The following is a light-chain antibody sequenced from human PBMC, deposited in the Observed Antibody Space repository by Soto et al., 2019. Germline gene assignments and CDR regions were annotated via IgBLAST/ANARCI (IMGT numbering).Light chain of an antibody. J-gene: IGLJ1*01. V-gene: IGLV3-21*02. CDR3: QVWDSSLLHHV. Sequence: SYELTQSPSVSAAPGQTARITCGGNNIGTKSVHWFQQRPGRAPVLVVFDDSDRPSGIPERFSGSKSGSTATLTITRVEAGDEADYYCQVWDSSLLHHVFGTGTKV. CDR1: NIGTKS. CDR2: DDS.